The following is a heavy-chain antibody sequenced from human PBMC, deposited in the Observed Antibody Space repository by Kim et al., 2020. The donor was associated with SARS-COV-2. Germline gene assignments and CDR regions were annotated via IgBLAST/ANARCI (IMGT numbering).Heavy chain of an antibody. V-gene: IGHV3-21*01. CDR2: ISSSSSYI. Sequence: GGSLRLSCAASGFTFSSYSMNWVRQAPGKGLEWVSSISSSSSYIYYADSVKGRFTISRDNAKNSLYLQMNSLRAEDTAVYYCARDGDYGSGSYYGWYFDLWGRGTLVTVSA. D-gene: IGHD3-10*01. CDR1: GFTFSSYS. J-gene: IGHJ2*01. CDR3: ARDGDYGSGSYYGWYFDL.